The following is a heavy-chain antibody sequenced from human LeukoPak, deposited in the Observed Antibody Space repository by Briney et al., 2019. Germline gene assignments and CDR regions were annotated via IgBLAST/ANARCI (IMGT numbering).Heavy chain of an antibody. CDR2: VYYSGST. D-gene: IGHD5-12*01. V-gene: IGHV4-59*01. CDR3: ARSRGYSGYAHDAFDI. J-gene: IGHJ3*02. Sequence: PSGTLSLTCSVSGVSINNYYWSWIRESPGRGLEWIGYVYYSGSTNYNPSLKSRVTISVDTSKNQFSLKLSSVTAADTAVYYCARSRGYSGYAHDAFDIWGQGTMVTVSS. CDR1: GVSINNYY.